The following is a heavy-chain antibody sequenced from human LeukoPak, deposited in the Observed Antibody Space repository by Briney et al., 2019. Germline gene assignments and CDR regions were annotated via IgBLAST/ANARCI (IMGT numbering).Heavy chain of an antibody. Sequence: PGGSLRLSCAASGFTFSSYAMSWVRQAPGKGLEWVANIKQDGSEKYYVDSVKGRFTISRDNAKNSLYLQMNSLRAEDTAVYYCARILRDGYTHTLDYWGQGTLVTVSS. J-gene: IGHJ4*02. D-gene: IGHD5-24*01. CDR2: IKQDGSEK. CDR3: ARILRDGYTHTLDY. CDR1: GFTFSSYA. V-gene: IGHV3-7*01.